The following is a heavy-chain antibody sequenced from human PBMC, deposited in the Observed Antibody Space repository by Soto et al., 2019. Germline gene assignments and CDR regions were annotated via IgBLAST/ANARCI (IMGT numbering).Heavy chain of an antibody. Sequence: GASVKVSCKASGYTFTSYAMHWVRQAPGQRLEWMGWINAGNGNTKYSQKFQGRVTITRDTSASTAYMELRSLRSDDTAVYYCARSSGYSYGFDYWGQGTLVTVSS. CDR3: ARSSGYSYGFDY. J-gene: IGHJ4*02. V-gene: IGHV1-3*01. CDR1: GYTFTSYA. D-gene: IGHD5-18*01. CDR2: INAGNGNT.